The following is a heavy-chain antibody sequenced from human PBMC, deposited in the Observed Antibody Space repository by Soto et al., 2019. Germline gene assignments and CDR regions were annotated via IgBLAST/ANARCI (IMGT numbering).Heavy chain of an antibody. CDR3: ARQETWGILTGYYNNWFDP. Sequence: SETLSLTCTVSGGSISSSSYYWGWIRQPPGKGLEWIGSIYYSGSTYYNPSLKSRVTISVDTSKNQFSLKLSSVTAADTAVYYCARQETWGILTGYYNNWFDPWGQGTLVT. CDR1: GGSISSSSYY. CDR2: IYYSGST. J-gene: IGHJ5*02. V-gene: IGHV4-39*01. D-gene: IGHD3-9*01.